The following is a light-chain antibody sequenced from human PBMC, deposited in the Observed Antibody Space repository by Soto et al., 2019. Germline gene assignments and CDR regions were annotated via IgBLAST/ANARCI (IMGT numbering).Light chain of an antibody. V-gene: IGKV1-5*03. CDR3: QQYNDNWT. CDR2: KAS. CDR1: QSXXXW. Sequence: DIQMTXXPSTLSASVGDRVTITCRASQSXXXWFAWYQQKPGKAPKLLIYKASTLQSGVPSRFSGSGSGTEFTLAISSLQPDDSATYYCQQYNDNWTFGQGTKVEIK. J-gene: IGKJ1*01.